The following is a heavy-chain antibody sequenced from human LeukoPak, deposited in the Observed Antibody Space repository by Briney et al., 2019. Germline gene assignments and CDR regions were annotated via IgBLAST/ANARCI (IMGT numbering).Heavy chain of an antibody. V-gene: IGHV4-34*01. CDR1: GVSFSDFY. J-gene: IGHJ4*02. Sequence: PSETLSLTCTLYGVSFSDFYWSWIRQPPGKGLEWIGEINHSGSTNYNPSLKSRVTISVDTSKNQFSLKLSSVTAADTAVYYCARRSSWYGVVDYWGQGTLVTVSS. D-gene: IGHD6-13*01. CDR3: ARRSSWYGVVDY. CDR2: INHSGST.